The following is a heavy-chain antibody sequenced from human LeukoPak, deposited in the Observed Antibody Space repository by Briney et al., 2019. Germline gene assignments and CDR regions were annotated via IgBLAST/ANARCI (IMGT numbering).Heavy chain of an antibody. D-gene: IGHD3-10*01. Sequence: ASVKVSCKASGYSFRSYDINWVRQATGQGLEWMGWMERNSGNTGYAQKFQGRVTMTRNKSISTAYMELSSPRSEDTAVYYCARGLELWFGEAGVGWFDPWGQGTLVTVSS. CDR2: MERNSGNT. CDR1: GYSFRSYD. V-gene: IGHV1-8*01. J-gene: IGHJ5*02. CDR3: ARGLELWFGEAGVGWFDP.